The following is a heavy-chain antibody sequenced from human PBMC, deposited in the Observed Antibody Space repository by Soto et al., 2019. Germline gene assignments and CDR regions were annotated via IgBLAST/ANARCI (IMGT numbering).Heavy chain of an antibody. D-gene: IGHD4-17*01. CDR3: SFIRFSESQTDY. CDR1: GFIFSKYA. V-gene: IGHV3-23*01. Sequence: GGSLRLCCTGSGFIFSKYAMSWVRQAPGKGLQWVSAISGSGGNTYYADSVKGRFTVSRDNSKNTLYLQMNSLRAEDTAVYYCSFIRFSESQTDYWGQGTLVTVSS. CDR2: ISGSGGNT. J-gene: IGHJ4*02.